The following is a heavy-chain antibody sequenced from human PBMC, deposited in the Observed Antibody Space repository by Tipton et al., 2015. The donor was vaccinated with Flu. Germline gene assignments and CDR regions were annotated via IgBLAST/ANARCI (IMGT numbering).Heavy chain of an antibody. Sequence: SLRLSCAASGFTFSIYAMSWVRQAPGKGLEWVSGISATTGNTYFADSVKGRFTISRGNSKNTLYLQMSSLRAEDTAVYYCAKDWFRQDIVGRAAPFDSWGQGIMVTVSS. J-gene: IGHJ4*02. V-gene: IGHV3-23*01. CDR1: GFTFSIYA. CDR2: ISATTGNT. D-gene: IGHD5-12*01. CDR3: AKDWFRQDIVGRAAPFDS.